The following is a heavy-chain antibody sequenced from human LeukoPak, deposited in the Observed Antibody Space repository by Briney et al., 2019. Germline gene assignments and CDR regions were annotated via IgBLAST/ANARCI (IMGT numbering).Heavy chain of an antibody. Sequence: GGPLRLSCAASGFIFSSYAMSWVRQAPGKGLEWVSAISGSGGSTYYADSVKGRYTISRDDNKNSLYLQMNSLRTDDTAFYYCAKVNGGYSGSSNIILDYWGLGTLVTVSS. J-gene: IGHJ4*02. CDR1: GFIFSSYA. CDR2: ISGSGGST. D-gene: IGHD6-6*01. V-gene: IGHV3-23*01. CDR3: AKVNGGYSGSSNIILDY.